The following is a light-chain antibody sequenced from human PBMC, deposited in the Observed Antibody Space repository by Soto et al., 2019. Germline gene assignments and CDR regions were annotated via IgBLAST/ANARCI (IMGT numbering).Light chain of an antibody. V-gene: IGLV2-8*02. CDR1: SSDVGGYNY. Sequence: QSALTQPPSAYRSPGQSVTISCTRTSSDVGGYNYVSWYQHHPGKAPKLMIYDVNKRPSGVPDRFSGSKSGNTASLTVFGLQAEDEGDYYCFSYAGTNSVIGTGTKVTVL. J-gene: IGLJ1*01. CDR3: FSYAGTNSV. CDR2: DVN.